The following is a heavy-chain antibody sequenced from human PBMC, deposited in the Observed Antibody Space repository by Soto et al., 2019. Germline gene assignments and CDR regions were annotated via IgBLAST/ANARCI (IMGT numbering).Heavy chain of an antibody. D-gene: IGHD4-17*01. CDR3: ARDQGQMTTVTGDWYFDL. J-gene: IGHJ2*01. CDR1: GGSISSGGYY. V-gene: IGHV4-31*03. Sequence: QVQLQESGPGLVKPSQTLSLTCTVSGGSISSGGYYWSWIRQHPGKGLEWIGYIYYSGSTYYNPSPKSRVTISVDTSKNQFSLKLSSVTAADTAVYYCARDQGQMTTVTGDWYFDLWGRGTLVTVSS. CDR2: IYYSGST.